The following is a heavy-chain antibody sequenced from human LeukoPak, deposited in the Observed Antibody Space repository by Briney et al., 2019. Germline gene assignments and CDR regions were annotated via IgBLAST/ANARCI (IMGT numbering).Heavy chain of an antibody. V-gene: IGHV3-66*02. CDR3: ARFHYDILTGYGDFDY. Sequence: GGSLRLSCATSGFTVSNNYMTWVRQAPGKGLEWVSVIYSGGDTQYADSVRGRFTISRDSSKNTLHLQMNSLRADDTAVYYCARFHYDILTGYGDFDYWGQGTLVTVSS. CDR1: GFTVSNNY. J-gene: IGHJ4*02. CDR2: IYSGGDT. D-gene: IGHD3-9*01.